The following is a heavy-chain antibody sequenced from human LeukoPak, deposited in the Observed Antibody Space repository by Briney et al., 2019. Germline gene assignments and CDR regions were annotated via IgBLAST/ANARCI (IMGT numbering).Heavy chain of an antibody. J-gene: IGHJ3*02. CDR2: IWYDGSNK. V-gene: IGHV3-33*06. Sequence: GGSLRLSCAASGFTFSSYGTHWVRQAPGKGLEWVAVIWYDGSNKYYADSVKGRFTISRDNSKNTLYLQMNSLRAEDTAVYYCAKDITMIVVVNAFDIWGQGTMVTVSS. CDR1: GFTFSSYG. CDR3: AKDITMIVVVNAFDI. D-gene: IGHD3-22*01.